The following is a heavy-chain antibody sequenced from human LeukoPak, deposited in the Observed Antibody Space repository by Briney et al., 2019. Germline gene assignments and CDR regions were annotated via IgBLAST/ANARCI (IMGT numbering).Heavy chain of an antibody. CDR2: INPNSGGT. J-gene: IGHJ3*02. V-gene: IGHV1-2*02. CDR1: GYTFTGYY. CDR3: ARGKVDLPFPSVVDAFDI. Sequence: GASVKVSCKASGYTFTGYYMHWVRQAPGQGLERMGWINPNSGGTNYAQKFQGRVTMTRDTSISTAYMELSRLRSDDTAVYYCARGKVDLPFPSVVDAFDIWGQGTMVTVSS. D-gene: IGHD4-23*01.